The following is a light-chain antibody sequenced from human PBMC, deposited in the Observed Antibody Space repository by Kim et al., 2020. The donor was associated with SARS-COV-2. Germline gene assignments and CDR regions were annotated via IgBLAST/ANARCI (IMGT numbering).Light chain of an antibody. J-gene: IGKJ3*01. CDR2: WAS. V-gene: IGKV4-1*01. Sequence: ATINFKSSQSLFYSSTNKNYLAWYQQKPGQPPKLLIYWASTRESGVPDRFSGSGSGTDFTLTISSLQAEDVAVYYCQQYYDTPFTFGPGTKVDIK. CDR1: QSLFYSSTNKNY. CDR3: QQYYDTPFT.